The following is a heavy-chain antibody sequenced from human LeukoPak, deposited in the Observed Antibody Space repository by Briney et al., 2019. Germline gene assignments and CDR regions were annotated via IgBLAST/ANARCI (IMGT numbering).Heavy chain of an antibody. D-gene: IGHD5-24*01. V-gene: IGHV3-66*01. Sequence: GGSLRLSCVASGFTGSSHYMSWVRQAPGKGLEWVSVIYRGDGTYYADSVKGRFTISRDNSRNTVYLQMNSLRAEDTAVYYCARDIGGTVEVATMNCWGRGTLVTVSS. CDR1: GFTGSSHY. J-gene: IGHJ4*02. CDR2: IYRGDGT. CDR3: ARDIGGTVEVATMNC.